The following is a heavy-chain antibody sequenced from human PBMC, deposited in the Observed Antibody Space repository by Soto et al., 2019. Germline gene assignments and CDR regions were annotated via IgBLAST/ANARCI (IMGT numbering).Heavy chain of an antibody. J-gene: IGHJ4*02. Sequence: PSETLCITCTFSVGSITIGDYDWSWIRQPPGKGLEWIAYIYYNGNIYSNPSLKSRLTMSRDTSKNQFSLKLDSVTAPDTAVYYCARAKEGDWFEGTAFDSWGQGTLVTGS. CDR2: IYYNGNI. CDR3: ARAKEGDWFEGTAFDS. V-gene: IGHV4-30-4*01. D-gene: IGHD3-10*01. CDR1: VGSITIGDYD.